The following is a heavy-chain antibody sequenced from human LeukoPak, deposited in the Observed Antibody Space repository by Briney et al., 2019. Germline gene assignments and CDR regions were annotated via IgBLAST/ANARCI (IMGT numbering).Heavy chain of an antibody. CDR1: GGSISSYY. Sequence: SETLSLTCTVSGGSISSYYWSWIRQPPGKGLEWIAYTYYSGNTNYNPSLKSRVTISVDTSKNQFSLKLSSVTAADTAVYYCARDVGATPGYFDYWGQGTLVTVSS. CDR3: ARDVGATPGYFDY. CDR2: TYYSGNT. V-gene: IGHV4-59*01. J-gene: IGHJ4*02. D-gene: IGHD1-26*01.